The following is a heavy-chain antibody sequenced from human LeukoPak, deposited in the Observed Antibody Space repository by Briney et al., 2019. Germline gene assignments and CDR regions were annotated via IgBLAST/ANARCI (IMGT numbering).Heavy chain of an antibody. CDR1: GGSLWDYS. CDR3: ARGFGYYDVLTAF. V-gene: IGHV4-59*01. J-gene: IGHJ4*02. D-gene: IGHD3-9*01. Sequence: PSETLSLTCAVSGGSLWDYSWSWIRQPPGEGLECIGNIYYSGSTNYIPSLKSRVTISVDTSKNQFSLKVRSVTAADTAVYYCARGFGYYDVLTAFWGQGTLVTVSS. CDR2: IYYSGST.